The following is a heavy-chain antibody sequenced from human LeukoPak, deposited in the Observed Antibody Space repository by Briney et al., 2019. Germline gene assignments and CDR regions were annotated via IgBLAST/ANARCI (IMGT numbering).Heavy chain of an antibody. CDR3: AKGGGWEVQYYYYYMDV. CDR2: IRYDGSNK. D-gene: IGHD1-26*01. Sequence: WGSLSLSCAASGFTFSSYGMHWVRQAPGKGLEWVAFIRYDGSNKYYADSVKGRFTISGDNSKNTLYLKMNSLRAEDTAVYYCAKGGGWEVQYYYYYMDVWGKGTTVTISS. V-gene: IGHV3-30*02. J-gene: IGHJ6*03. CDR1: GFTFSSYG.